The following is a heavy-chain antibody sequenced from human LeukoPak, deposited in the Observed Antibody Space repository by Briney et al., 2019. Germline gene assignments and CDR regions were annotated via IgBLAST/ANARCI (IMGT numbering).Heavy chain of an antibody. Sequence: ASVKVSCKASGGTFSSYAISWVRQAPGQGLEWMGGIIPIFGTANYAQKFQGRVTITTDESTSTAYMELSSLRSEDTAVYYCDALGYYYYYMDVWGKGTTVTVSS. CDR1: GGTFSSYA. J-gene: IGHJ6*03. CDR3: DALGYYYYYMDV. V-gene: IGHV1-69*05. CDR2: IIPIFGTA.